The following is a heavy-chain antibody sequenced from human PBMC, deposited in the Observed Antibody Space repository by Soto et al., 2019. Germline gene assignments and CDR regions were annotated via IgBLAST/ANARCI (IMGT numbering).Heavy chain of an antibody. CDR3: ARHLYSGESSGYYGY. J-gene: IGHJ4*02. V-gene: IGHV4-39*01. D-gene: IGHD3-22*01. Sequence: QLQLQESGPGLVKPSETLSLTCTVSDGSISSSTFSWGWIRQPPGKGLEWIGSVHYPGSTSYNPSLNSRATMSVDSSKNHLSLKVSSVTAADTAVYYCARHLYSGESSGYYGYWGQGALVTVSS. CDR1: DGSISSSTFS. CDR2: VHYPGST.